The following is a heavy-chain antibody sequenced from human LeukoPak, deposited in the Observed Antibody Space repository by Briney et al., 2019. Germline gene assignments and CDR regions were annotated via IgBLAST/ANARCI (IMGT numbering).Heavy chain of an antibody. D-gene: IGHD4-17*01. Sequence: SETLSLTCTVSGGSISSYYWSWIRQPPGEGLEWIGYFYYSGSTNYNPSLKSRVTMSVDTSKNQFSLKLSSVTAADTAVYYCARHIGAYVYYFDYWGQGTLVTVS. V-gene: IGHV4-59*01. CDR2: FYYSGST. CDR1: GGSISSYY. CDR3: ARHIGAYVYYFDY. J-gene: IGHJ4*02.